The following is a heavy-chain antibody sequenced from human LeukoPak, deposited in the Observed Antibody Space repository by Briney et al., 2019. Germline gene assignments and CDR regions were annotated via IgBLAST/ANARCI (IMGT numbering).Heavy chain of an antibody. CDR3: ARRRYYDSSGYSFQVGYYLDY. CDR1: GYSFTSYW. V-gene: IGHV5-51*01. J-gene: IGHJ4*02. Sequence: GESLKISCKGSGYSFTSYWIGWVRQMPGKGLEWMGIIYPGDSDTRYSPSFQGQVTISADKSISTAYLQWSSLKASDTAMYYCARRRYYDSSGYSFQVGYYLDYWGQGTLVTVSS. D-gene: IGHD3-22*01. CDR2: IYPGDSDT.